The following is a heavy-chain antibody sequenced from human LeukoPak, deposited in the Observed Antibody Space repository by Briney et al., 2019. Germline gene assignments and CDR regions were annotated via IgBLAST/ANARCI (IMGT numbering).Heavy chain of an antibody. Sequence: GGSLRLSCAASGLTFSVYYMTWIRQAPGNGLEWLSHISKSGTTVYYADSVKGRFTISRDSAKNSLYLHMNSLRAEDTAVYYCAAGVALDYWGQGALVTVSS. CDR1: GLTFSVYY. CDR3: AAGVALDY. V-gene: IGHV3-11*01. J-gene: IGHJ4*02. CDR2: ISKSGTTV. D-gene: IGHD3-3*01.